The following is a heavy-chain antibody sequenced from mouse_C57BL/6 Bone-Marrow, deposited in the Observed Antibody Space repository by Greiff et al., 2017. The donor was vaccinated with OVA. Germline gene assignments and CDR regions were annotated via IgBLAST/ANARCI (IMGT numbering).Heavy chain of an antibody. CDR2: FYPGSGSI. V-gene: IGHV1-62-2*01. CDR1: GYTFTEYT. Sequence: VKLMESGAELVKPGASVKLSCKASGYTFTEYTIHWVKQRSGQGLEWIGWFYPGSGSIKYNEKFKDKATLTADKSSSTVYMELSRLTSEDSAVYFCARHEDRYYGSSYQGAMDYWGQGTSVTVSS. J-gene: IGHJ4*01. CDR3: ARHEDRYYGSSYQGAMDY. D-gene: IGHD1-1*01.